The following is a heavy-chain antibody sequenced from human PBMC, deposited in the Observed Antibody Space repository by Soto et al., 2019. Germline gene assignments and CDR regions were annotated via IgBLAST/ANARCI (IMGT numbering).Heavy chain of an antibody. V-gene: IGHV1-3*01. D-gene: IGHD6-19*01. CDR3: ARATRTQWLAYYFDY. Sequence: ASVKVSCKASGYTFTSYAMHWVRQAPGQRLEWMGWINAGNGNTEYSQKFQGRVTITRDTSASTAYMELSSLRSEDTAVYYCARATRTQWLAYYFDYWGQGTLVTVSS. CDR2: INAGNGNT. CDR1: GYTFTSYA. J-gene: IGHJ4*02.